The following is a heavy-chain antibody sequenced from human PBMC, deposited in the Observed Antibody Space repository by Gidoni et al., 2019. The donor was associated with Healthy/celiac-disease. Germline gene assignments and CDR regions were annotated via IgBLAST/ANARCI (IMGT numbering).Heavy chain of an antibody. D-gene: IGHD6-19*01. J-gene: IGHJ4*02. Sequence: SASVFTFSSYAMTWVRQAPVKGLEYVSAISSNGGSTYYADSVKGRFTISRDNSKNTLYIQMSSLRAEDTAVYYCVKGGIAVAGTEFDYCGQGTLVTVSS. CDR2: ISSNGGST. CDR3: VKGGIAVAGTEFDY. V-gene: IGHV3-64D*06. CDR1: VFTFSSYA.